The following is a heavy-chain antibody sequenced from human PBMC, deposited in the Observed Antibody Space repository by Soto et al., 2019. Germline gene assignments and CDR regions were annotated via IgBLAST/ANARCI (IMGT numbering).Heavy chain of an antibody. CDR1: GFTFSSYG. CDR2: IWYDGSNK. V-gene: IGHV3-33*01. Sequence: PGGSLSLSCAAPGFTFSSYGMHWVRQAPGKGLEWVAVIWYDGSNKYYADSVKGRFTISRDNSKTTLYLQMNSLRAEDTAVYYCARGKRIAAAANYYYGMDVWGQGTTVTVSS. CDR3: ARGKRIAAAANYYYGMDV. J-gene: IGHJ6*02. D-gene: IGHD6-13*01.